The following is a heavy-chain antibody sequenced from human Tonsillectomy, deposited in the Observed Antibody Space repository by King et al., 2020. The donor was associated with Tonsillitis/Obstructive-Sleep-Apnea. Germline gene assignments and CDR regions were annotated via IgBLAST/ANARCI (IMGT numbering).Heavy chain of an antibody. D-gene: IGHD2-2*01. V-gene: IGHV3-30*04. CDR2: ISYDGSNK. CDR1: GFTFSSYA. J-gene: IGHJ4*02. CDR3: ARDFPYCSSTSCYSHAFDY. Sequence: VQLVESGGGVVQPGRSLRLSCAASGFTFSSYAMHWVRQAPGKGLEWVAVISYDGSNKYYADSVKGRFTISRDNSKNTLYLQMNSLRAEDTAVYYCARDFPYCSSTSCYSHAFDYWGQGPLVTVSS.